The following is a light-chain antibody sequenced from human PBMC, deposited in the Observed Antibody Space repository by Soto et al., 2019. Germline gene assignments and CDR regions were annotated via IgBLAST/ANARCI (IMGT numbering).Light chain of an antibody. V-gene: IGKV1-5*01. J-gene: IGKJ1*01. Sequence: DIQMTQSAATLSVSLGDRVTTTCRASQNIRTWLSWYQQKPGKAPNLLIFDASSLHSGVPSRFSGSGSGAEFTLTITSLQTDDFATYYCQHYNPYSGPFGQGTKVDIK. CDR1: QNIRTW. CDR2: DAS. CDR3: QHYNPYSGP.